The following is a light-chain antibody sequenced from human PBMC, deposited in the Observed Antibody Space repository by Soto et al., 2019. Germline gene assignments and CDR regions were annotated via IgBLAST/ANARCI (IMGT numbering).Light chain of an antibody. Sequence: IQLTQSPSSLSASVGDRVTVTCRASQGIGTYLVWYQQKSGKAPTVLIYASSTLQTGVPSRFSGSGSGTDFSLTISSLHPEDVATYYRQKVDSYPRTLGQGTKVDIK. CDR3: QKVDSYPRT. CDR2: ASS. J-gene: IGKJ1*01. V-gene: IGKV1-9*01. CDR1: QGIGTY.